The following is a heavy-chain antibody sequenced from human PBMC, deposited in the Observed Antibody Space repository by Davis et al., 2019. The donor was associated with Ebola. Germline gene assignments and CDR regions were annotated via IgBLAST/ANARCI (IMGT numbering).Heavy chain of an antibody. CDR2: ISYDGSNK. CDR3: AKSGIQLWNRDFDY. D-gene: IGHD5-18*01. Sequence: GGSLRLSCAASGFTFSSYGMHWVRRAPGKGLEWVAVISYDGSNKYYADSVKGRFTISRDNSKNTLYLQMNSLRAEDTAVYYCAKSGIQLWNRDFDYWGQGTLVTVSS. V-gene: IGHV3-30*18. CDR1: GFTFSSYG. J-gene: IGHJ4*02.